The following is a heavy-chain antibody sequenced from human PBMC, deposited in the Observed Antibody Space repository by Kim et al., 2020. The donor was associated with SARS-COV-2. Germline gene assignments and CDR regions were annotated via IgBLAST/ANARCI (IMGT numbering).Heavy chain of an antibody. CDR3: AKMRSGTYSTFDS. J-gene: IGHJ4*02. CDR2: ISDSGGNT. D-gene: IGHD1-26*01. CDR1: GFTFSTYA. Sequence: GGSLRLSCAASGFTFSTYAMSWVRQAPGKGLEWVSSISDSGGNTDYADSVKGRFTISRDESKNTLYLQMNSLRAEDTAVYYCAKMRSGTYSTFDSWGQGTLVTVSS. V-gene: IGHV3-23*01.